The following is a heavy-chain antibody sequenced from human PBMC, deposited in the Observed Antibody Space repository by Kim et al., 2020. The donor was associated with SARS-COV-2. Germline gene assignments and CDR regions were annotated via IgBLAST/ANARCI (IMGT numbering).Heavy chain of an antibody. CDR3: TTVVSGCYDDYFDY. CDR1: GFTFSNYG. Sequence: GGSLRLSCAASGFTFSNYGMRWVRQAPGKGLEWVARIKSKTGSGSTDYAANVKVSFTISSDETKNTLYMQMNSLKTEDTSVYYCTTVVSGCYDDYFDYWGQGTMVTVSS. D-gene: IGHD6-19*01. V-gene: IGHV3-15*01. J-gene: IGHJ4*02. CDR2: IKSKTGSGST.